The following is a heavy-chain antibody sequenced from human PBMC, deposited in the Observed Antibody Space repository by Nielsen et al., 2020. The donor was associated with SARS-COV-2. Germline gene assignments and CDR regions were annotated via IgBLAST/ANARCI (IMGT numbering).Heavy chain of an antibody. D-gene: IGHD5-18*01. V-gene: IGHV3-15*01. CDR1: GFTFRRYA. CDR3: AREFALRDTAYFDY. CDR2: IKSKTDGGTT. J-gene: IGHJ4*02. Sequence: GGSLRLSCAVSGFTFRRYAMSWVRRAPGKGLEWVGRIKSKTDGGTTDYAAPVKGRFTISRDDSKNTLYLQMNSLRPEDTAVYYCAREFALRDTAYFDYWGQGTLVTVSS.